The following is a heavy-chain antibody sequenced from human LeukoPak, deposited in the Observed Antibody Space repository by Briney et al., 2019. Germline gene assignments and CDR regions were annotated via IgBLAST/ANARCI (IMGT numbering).Heavy chain of an antibody. CDR1: GGSISSYY. V-gene: IGHV4-59*12. D-gene: IGHD2-2*01. J-gene: IGHJ5*02. CDR3: AGKGDIVVVPAADNWFDP. CDR2: ISDIGSI. Sequence: PSETLSLTCTVSGGSISSYYWSWIRQPPGKGLEWIAYISDIGSINYNPSLKSRVTISLDTSKNQFSLKLSSVTAADTAVYYCAGKGDIVVVPAADNWFDPWGQGTLVTVSS.